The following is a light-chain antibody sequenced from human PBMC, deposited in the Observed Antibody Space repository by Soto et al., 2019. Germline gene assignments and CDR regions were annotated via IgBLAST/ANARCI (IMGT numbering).Light chain of an antibody. Sequence: QSVLTQPPSASGSPGQSVTISCTGTSSDVGGYNYVSWYQQYPGKAPKLLIYEVLKRPSGVPDRFSASKSGTTASLTVFGLQAEDEADYYCSSFAGSNFYVFGTGTKVTVL. V-gene: IGLV2-8*01. CDR3: SSFAGSNFYV. CDR2: EVL. J-gene: IGLJ1*01. CDR1: SSDVGGYNY.